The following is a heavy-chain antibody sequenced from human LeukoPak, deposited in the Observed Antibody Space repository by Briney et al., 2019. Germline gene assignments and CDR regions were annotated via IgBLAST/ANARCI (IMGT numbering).Heavy chain of an antibody. V-gene: IGHV4-59*08. CDR2: IYYNGNT. Sequence: SETLSLTCTVSGGSISNYYWTWIRQPPGKGLEWIGSIYYNGNTNYNPSLKSRVTMSVDTSKNHFSLNLTSVTAADTAVYYCACHCCRDGYNFDSWGQGTLVTVSS. CDR1: GGSISNYY. D-gene: IGHD5-24*01. CDR3: ACHCCRDGYNFDS. J-gene: IGHJ4*02.